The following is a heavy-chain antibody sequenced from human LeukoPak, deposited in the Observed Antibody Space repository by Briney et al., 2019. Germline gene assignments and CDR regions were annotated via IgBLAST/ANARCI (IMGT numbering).Heavy chain of an antibody. V-gene: IGHV3-30*02. CDR3: AKASSSWSNYYYYGMDV. CDR2: IRYDGSNK. CDR1: GFTFSSYG. Sequence: GGSPRLSCAASGFTFSSYGMHWVRQAPGKGLEWVAFIRYDGSNKYYADSVKGRFTISRDNSKNTLYLQMNSLRAEDTAVYYCAKASSSWSNYYYYGMDVWGQGTTVAVSS. J-gene: IGHJ6*02. D-gene: IGHD6-13*01.